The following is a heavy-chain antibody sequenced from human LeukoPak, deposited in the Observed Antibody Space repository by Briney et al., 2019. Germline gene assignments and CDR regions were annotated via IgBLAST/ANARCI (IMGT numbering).Heavy chain of an antibody. D-gene: IGHD1-14*01. V-gene: IGHV1-69*04. CDR3: ARDPKDDRNTGDYYYGMDV. CDR1: GGTFSSYA. J-gene: IGHJ6*02. CDR2: IIPIFGIA. Sequence: SVKVSCKASGGTFSSYAISWVRQAPGQGLEWMGRIIPIFGIANYAQKFQGRVTITADKSTSTAYMELSSLRSEDTAVYYCARDPKDDRNTGDYYYGMDVWGQGTTVTVSS.